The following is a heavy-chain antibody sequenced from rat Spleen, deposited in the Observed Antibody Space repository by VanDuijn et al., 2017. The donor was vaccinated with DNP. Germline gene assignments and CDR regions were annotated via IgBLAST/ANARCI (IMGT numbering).Heavy chain of an antibody. CDR3: ATQRSGYVMDA. CDR2: IGSPAYAP. Sequence: EVQLVESGGGLVQPGRSLKLSCAASGFTFSAYYMAWVRQAPAKGLEWVAYIGSPAYAPYYGDSVKGRFTISRDNAKSTLYLQMDSLRSEDTATYYCATQRSGYVMDAWGQGTSVTVSS. J-gene: IGHJ4*01. V-gene: IGHV5-25*01. CDR1: GFTFSAYY. D-gene: IGHD4-3*01.